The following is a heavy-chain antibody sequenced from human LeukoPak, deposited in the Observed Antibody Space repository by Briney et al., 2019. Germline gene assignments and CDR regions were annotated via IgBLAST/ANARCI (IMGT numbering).Heavy chain of an antibody. J-gene: IGHJ6*02. V-gene: IGHV3-33*01. CDR1: GFTFRSYG. CDR2: IWYDGSNK. Sequence: GGSLRLSCAASGFTFRSYGMHWVRQAPGKGLEWVAVIWYDGSNKYYADSVKGRFTISRDNSKNTLYLQMNSLRAEDTAVYYCARDQWNYYYYYGMDVWGQGTTVTVSS. CDR3: ARDQWNYYYYYGMDV. D-gene: IGHD1-1*01.